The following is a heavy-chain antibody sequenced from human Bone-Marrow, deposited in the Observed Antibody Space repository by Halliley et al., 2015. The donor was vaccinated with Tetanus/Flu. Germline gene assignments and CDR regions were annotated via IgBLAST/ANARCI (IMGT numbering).Heavy chain of an antibody. CDR2: LYSGGSS. V-gene: IGHV3-53*05. J-gene: IGHJ4*02. CDR3: AREGLERRYYFDF. Sequence: VSVLYSGGSSSYADAVKGRFTISRDNSKNTLYLQMNSLGPEDTAIYYCAREGLERRYYFDFWGQGTLVTVSS. D-gene: IGHD1-1*01.